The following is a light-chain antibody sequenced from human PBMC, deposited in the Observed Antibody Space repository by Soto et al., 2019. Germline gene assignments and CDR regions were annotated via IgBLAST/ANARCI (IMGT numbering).Light chain of an antibody. V-gene: IGKV3D-15*01. CDR1: QSVSGN. CDR3: QQYNNWPRT. J-gene: IGKJ1*01. Sequence: EIVMTQSPATLSVSAGERATLSCEASQSVSGNLAWYQQKPGQAPRLLIYDASTRATGVPARISGRGSGTEFTLTISSLQSEDSAVYYCQQYNNWPRTFGQGTKVEIK. CDR2: DAS.